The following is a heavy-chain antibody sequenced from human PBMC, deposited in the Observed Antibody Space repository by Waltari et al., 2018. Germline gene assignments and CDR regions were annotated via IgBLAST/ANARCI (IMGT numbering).Heavy chain of an antibody. V-gene: IGHV1-46*01. Sequence: QVQLVQSGAEVKKPGASVKVSCKASGYTFTSYYMHWVRQAPGQGLEWMGIINPSGGSRSYAQKFQGIVPMTRDKYTSTVYMELSSLRSEDTAVYYCASNIRCRGGSCYSGYFDYWGQGTLVTVSS. CDR3: ASNIRCRGGSCYSGYFDY. D-gene: IGHD2-15*01. J-gene: IGHJ4*02. CDR1: GYTFTSYY. CDR2: INPSGGSR.